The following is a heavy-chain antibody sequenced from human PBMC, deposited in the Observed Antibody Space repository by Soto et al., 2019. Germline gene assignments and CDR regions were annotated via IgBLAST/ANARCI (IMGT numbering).Heavy chain of an antibody. Sequence: SGTLSLTCTIFWGPILSLYRRWVRQPPGEGLEWIGYIYYSGSTNYNPTLKSRVTISVDTSKNQFSLKLSSVTAADTAVYYCATQEVGGSYVYTFDPWGQGTLVTVSS. CDR1: WGPILSLY. V-gene: IGHV4-59*08. CDR3: ATQEVGGSYVYTFDP. D-gene: IGHD1-26*01. CDR2: IYYSGST. J-gene: IGHJ5*02.